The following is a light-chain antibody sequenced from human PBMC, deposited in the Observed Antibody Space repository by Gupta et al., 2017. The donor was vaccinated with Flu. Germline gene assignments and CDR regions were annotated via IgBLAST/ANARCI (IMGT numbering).Light chain of an antibody. CDR3: RRGTHPWT. CDR2: EVS. CDR1: QSLVYKNGITY. V-gene: IGKV2-30*01. Sequence: DVVMPQSPLSLPVTLGQPASISCRSSQSLVYKNGITYLTWFQQRPGQSPRRLSYEVSNRDSGVPDRFSGSGSGTDFTLKISRVEAEDVGVYYCRRGTHPWTFGQGTRLEI. J-gene: IGKJ2*02.